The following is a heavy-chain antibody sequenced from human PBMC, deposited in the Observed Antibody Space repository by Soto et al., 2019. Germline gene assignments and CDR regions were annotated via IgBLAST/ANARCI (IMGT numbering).Heavy chain of an antibody. Sequence: ASVKVSCKVSGYTLTELSMHWVRQAPGKGLEWMGGFDPEDGETIYAHKFQGGVTMIEDTSTDTVDIELSRLRSEDTAVYYCETFRSEYDSSGYYYPYAFDIWGQGTMVTVSS. CDR1: GYTLTELS. CDR2: FDPEDGET. CDR3: ETFRSEYDSSGYYYPYAFDI. D-gene: IGHD3-22*01. V-gene: IGHV1-24*01. J-gene: IGHJ3*02.